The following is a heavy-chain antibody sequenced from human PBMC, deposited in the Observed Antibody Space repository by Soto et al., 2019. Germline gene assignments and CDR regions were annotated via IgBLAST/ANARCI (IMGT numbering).Heavy chain of an antibody. D-gene: IGHD5-12*01. J-gene: IGHJ4*02. Sequence: QLRLQESGSGVVRTSETLSLTCTVSGGSITHGGFSWSWIRQSPGKGLEWIGYIGHLENTYFHPTFKSRLTMSIDRSKNQFSLNLSSVIAADRAVYYCARGGGNDPFDSWGQGVLVSVSS. CDR3: ARGGGNDPFDS. CDR1: GGSITHGGFS. V-gene: IGHV4-30-2*06. CDR2: IGHLENT.